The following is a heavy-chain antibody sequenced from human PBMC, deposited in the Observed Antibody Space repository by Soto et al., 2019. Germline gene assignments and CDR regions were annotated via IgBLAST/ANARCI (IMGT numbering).Heavy chain of an antibody. V-gene: IGHV1-3*04. CDR1: GYTFTNYA. D-gene: IGHD2-8*02. CDR3: ARSGGGYCTGGVCHANNWVDP. J-gene: IGHJ5*02. Sequence: SVKVSCKTSGYTFTNYAIHWVRQAPGQRLEWMGWINTGNGNTRYSQKFQDRITITRDTSASTAYLELSSLRSEDTAVYYCARSGGGYCTGGVCHANNWVDPWGQGTLVTVSS. CDR2: INTGNGNT.